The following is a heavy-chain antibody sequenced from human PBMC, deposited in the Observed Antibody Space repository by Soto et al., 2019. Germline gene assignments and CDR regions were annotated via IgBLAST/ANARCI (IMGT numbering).Heavy chain of an antibody. CDR3: AKDRIMGSTTFWGMDV. J-gene: IGHJ6*02. CDR1: GFTFSSYA. D-gene: IGHD3-16*01. Sequence: EVQLLESGGGLVQPGGSLRLSCAASGFTFSSYAMSWVRQAPGKGLEWVSAIIGSGGRTYYADSVKGRFTISRDNSKNTLYLQMNSLRVEDTAVYYCAKDRIMGSTTFWGMDVWGQGTTFTVSS. CDR2: IIGSGGRT. V-gene: IGHV3-23*01.